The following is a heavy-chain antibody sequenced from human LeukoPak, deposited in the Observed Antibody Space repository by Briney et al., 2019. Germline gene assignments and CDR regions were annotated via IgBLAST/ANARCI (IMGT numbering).Heavy chain of an antibody. J-gene: IGHJ4*02. CDR2: ISGYNGNT. V-gene: IGHV1-18*01. CDR3: ARDQSRSSGWCFDY. Sequence: ASVKVSCKASGYTFTSYGISWVRQAPGQGLEWMGWISGYNGNTNYAQKLQGRVTMTTDTSTSTVYMELRSLRSDDTAVYYCARDQSRSSGWCFDYWGQGTLVTVSS. D-gene: IGHD6-19*01. CDR1: GYTFTSYG.